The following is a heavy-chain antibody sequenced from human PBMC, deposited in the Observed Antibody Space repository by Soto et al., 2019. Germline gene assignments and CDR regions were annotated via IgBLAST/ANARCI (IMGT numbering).Heavy chain of an antibody. Sequence: SETLSLTCTVSGGSISSYYWSWIRQPPGKRLEWIGYISYTGSTNYNPSLRSRVTMSLDTSKNQFSLNLISVTAADTAVYYCARALILTGYYIHDAFDIWGQGTMVTVSS. J-gene: IGHJ3*02. CDR1: GGSISSYY. CDR3: ARALILTGYYIHDAFDI. V-gene: IGHV4-59*01. D-gene: IGHD3-9*01. CDR2: ISYTGST.